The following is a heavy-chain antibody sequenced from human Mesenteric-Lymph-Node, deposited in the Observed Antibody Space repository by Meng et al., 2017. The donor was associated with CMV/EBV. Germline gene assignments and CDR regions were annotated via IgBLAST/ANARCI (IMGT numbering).Heavy chain of an antibody. CDR3: ATREYSTSYYFYALDV. V-gene: IGHV1-69*05. J-gene: IGHJ6*02. CDR2: IIPIFGSP. D-gene: IGHD6-6*01. Sequence: SVKVSCKASGGTFSRFAISWVRQAPGQGLEWMGRIIPIFGSPNYAQKFQGRVTITTDDSTNTVYMELSSLSSDDTAVYYCATREYSTSYYFYALDVWGQGTTVTVSS. CDR1: GGTFSRFA.